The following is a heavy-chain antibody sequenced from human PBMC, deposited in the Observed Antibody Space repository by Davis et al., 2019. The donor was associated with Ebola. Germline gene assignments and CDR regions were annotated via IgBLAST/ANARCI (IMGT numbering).Heavy chain of an antibody. CDR2: IIPIFGTV. D-gene: IGHD6-6*01. J-gene: IGHJ5*02. CDR1: GGTFSSYA. CDR3: ARVRVYSSSSYWFDP. V-gene: IGHV1-69*06. Sequence: AASVKVSCKASGGTFSSYAIGWVRQAPGQGLEWMGGIIPIFGTVNYAQQFQGRVTITADKSTSTAYMELSSLRSEDTAVYYCARVRVYSSSSYWFDPWGQGTLVTVPS.